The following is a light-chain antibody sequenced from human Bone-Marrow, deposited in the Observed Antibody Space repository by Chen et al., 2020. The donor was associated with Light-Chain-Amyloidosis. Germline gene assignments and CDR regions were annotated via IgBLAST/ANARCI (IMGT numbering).Light chain of an antibody. CDR3: CSYAGSYTSRV. CDR2: DVS. CDR1: SSDDGGCNY. Sequence: QSALTQPRSVSGSPGQSVTISCTGTSSDDGGCNYVSWYQQHPGKAPKLMIYDVSKRPSGVPDRFSGSKSGNTASLTISGLQAEDEADYYCCSYAGSYTSRVFGGGTKLTVL. V-gene: IGLV2-11*01. J-gene: IGLJ2*01.